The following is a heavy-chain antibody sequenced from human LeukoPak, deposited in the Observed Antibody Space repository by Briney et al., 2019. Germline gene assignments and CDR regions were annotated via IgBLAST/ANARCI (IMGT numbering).Heavy chain of an antibody. V-gene: IGHV3-23*01. CDR2: ISGSGGST. J-gene: IGHJ4*02. CDR3: AKSPRYYYDSSGYHFDY. CDR1: EFTFSSYA. D-gene: IGHD3-22*01. Sequence: PGGSLRLSCAASEFTFSSYAMSWVRQAPGKGLEWVSAISGSGGSTYYADSVKGRFTISRDNSKNTLYLQMNSLRAEDTAVYYCAKSPRYYYDSSGYHFDYWGQGTLVTVSS.